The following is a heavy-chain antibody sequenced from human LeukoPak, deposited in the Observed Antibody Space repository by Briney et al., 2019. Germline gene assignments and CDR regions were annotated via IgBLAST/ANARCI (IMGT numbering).Heavy chain of an antibody. CDR3: ARDTIKYSSSADY. CDR1: GFTFSSWW. D-gene: IGHD6-6*01. J-gene: IGHJ4*02. Sequence: AGGSLRLSCAASGFTFSSWWMSWVRQAPGKGLEWISYISSGGSDIYYADFVKGRFTISRDNAKNSLYLQMNSLRAEDTALYYCARDTIKYSSSADYWGQATLVTVSS. V-gene: IGHV3-21*05. CDR2: ISSGGSDI.